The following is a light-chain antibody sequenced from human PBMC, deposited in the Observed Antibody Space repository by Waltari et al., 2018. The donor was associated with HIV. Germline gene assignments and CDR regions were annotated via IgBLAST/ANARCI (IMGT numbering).Light chain of an antibody. CDR3: QQFNSFPFT. J-gene: IGKJ3*01. V-gene: IGKV1-12*02. Sequence: DIQMTQSQSSVSASVGDRVTITCRASQSIGNSLAWYQQKPGQAPNLLINSASSLQSGVQSRFSDSGSGTDFTLTINSLQPEDFTTYYCQQFNSFPFTFGPGTKVDVK. CDR1: QSIGNS. CDR2: SAS.